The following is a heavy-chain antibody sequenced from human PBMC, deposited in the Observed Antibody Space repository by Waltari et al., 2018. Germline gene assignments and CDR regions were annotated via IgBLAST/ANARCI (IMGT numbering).Heavy chain of an antibody. CDR3: ARSPVATPGSWFDP. Sequence: QVQLVQSGAGVKKPGSSVKVSCKASGGHFSSPAVSWVRQAPGQGPEWLGRIIPILNISDYAQKFQGRVTFTADKSTNTAYMDLTSLRSEDTAIYYCARSPVATPGSWFDPWGQGTLITVSS. J-gene: IGHJ5*02. CDR1: GGHFSSPA. CDR2: IIPILNIS. V-gene: IGHV1-69*04. D-gene: IGHD1-1*01.